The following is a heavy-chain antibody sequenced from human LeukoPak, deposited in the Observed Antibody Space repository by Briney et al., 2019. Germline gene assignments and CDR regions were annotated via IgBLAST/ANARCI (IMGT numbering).Heavy chain of an antibody. CDR3: ARVTREWIQLWSHYYFDY. CDR1: GGSFSGYY. D-gene: IGHD5-18*01. CDR2: INHSGST. V-gene: IGHV4-34*01. J-gene: IGHJ4*02. Sequence: SETLSLTCAVYGGSFSGYYWSWIRQPPGKGLEWIGEINHSGSTNYNPSLKSRVTISVDTSKNQFSLKLSSVTAADTAVYYCARVTREWIQLWSHYYFDYWGQGTLVTVSS.